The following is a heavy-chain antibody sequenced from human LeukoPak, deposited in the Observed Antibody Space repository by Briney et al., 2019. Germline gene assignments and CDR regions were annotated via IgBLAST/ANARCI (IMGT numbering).Heavy chain of an antibody. D-gene: IGHD1-7*01. J-gene: IGHJ6*03. CDR2: ISYDGSNK. V-gene: IGHV3-30*18. CDR1: GFTSSSYG. CDR3: AKRRGLELLYYYYMDV. Sequence: PGGSLRLSCAASGFTSSSYGMHWVRQAPGKGLEWVAVISYDGSNKYYADSVKGRFTISRDNSKNTLFLQMNSLRAEDTAVYYCAKRRGLELLYYYYMDVWGKGTTVTVSS.